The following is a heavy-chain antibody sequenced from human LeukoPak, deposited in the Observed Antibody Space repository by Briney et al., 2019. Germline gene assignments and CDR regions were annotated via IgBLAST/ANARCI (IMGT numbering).Heavy chain of an antibody. CDR2: ISGSGGST. CDR1: GFTFSSYA. V-gene: IGHV3-23*01. CDR3: AKESTSSGYYYAPEY. D-gene: IGHD3-22*01. J-gene: IGHJ4*02. Sequence: QPGGSLRLSCAASGFTFSSYAMSWVRQAPGKGLESVSIISGSGGSTYYADSVKGRFTLSRDNSKNTLYLQMNSLRAEDTAVYYCAKESTSSGYYYAPEYWGQGTLVTVSS.